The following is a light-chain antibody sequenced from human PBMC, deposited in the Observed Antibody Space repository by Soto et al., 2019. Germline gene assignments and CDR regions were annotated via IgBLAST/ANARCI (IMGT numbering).Light chain of an antibody. CDR1: QSVSSSY. CDR2: AAS. CDR3: QQYGSLIT. V-gene: IGKV3-20*01. Sequence: IGLSQSPGTLSLTPGERATLSSMASQSVSSSYLVWHQQKPGQAPRRLIYAASRRATGIPDRFSGSGSGTEFTLTISSLQSGDAAVYYCQQYGSLITFGQGTLLEVK. J-gene: IGKJ5*01.